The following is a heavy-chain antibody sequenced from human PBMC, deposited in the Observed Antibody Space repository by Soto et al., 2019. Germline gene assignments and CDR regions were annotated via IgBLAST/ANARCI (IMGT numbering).Heavy chain of an antibody. J-gene: IGHJ4*02. D-gene: IGHD3-3*01. Sequence: ASVKVSCKASGYTFTSYGISWVRQAPGQGLEWMGWISAYNGNTNYAQKLQGRVTMTTDTSTSTAYMELRSLRSDDTAVYYCARGTIHTIFGVVTHLDYWGQGTLVTVSS. CDR3: ARGTIHTIFGVVTHLDY. V-gene: IGHV1-18*01. CDR2: ISAYNGNT. CDR1: GYTFTSYG.